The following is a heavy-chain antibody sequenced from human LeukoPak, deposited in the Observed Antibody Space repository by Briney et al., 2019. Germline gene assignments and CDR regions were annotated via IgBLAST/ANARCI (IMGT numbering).Heavy chain of an antibody. CDR3: ARGRLYYYDSSGQTHFDH. D-gene: IGHD3-22*01. J-gene: IGHJ4*02. V-gene: IGHV4-34*01. Sequence: RPSETLSLTCAVYGGSFSGYYWSWIRQPPGKGLEWIGEINHSGSTNYNPSLKSRVTISVDTSKNQFSLKLSSVTAADTAVYYCARGRLYYYDSSGQTHFDHWGQGTLVTVSS. CDR1: GGSFSGYY. CDR2: INHSGST.